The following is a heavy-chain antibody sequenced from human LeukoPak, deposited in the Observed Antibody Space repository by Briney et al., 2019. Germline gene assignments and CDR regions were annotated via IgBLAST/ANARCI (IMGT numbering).Heavy chain of an antibody. J-gene: IGHJ4*02. V-gene: IGHV1-46*01. D-gene: IGHD5-12*01. CDR2: INPSGGTT. CDR1: GYIFISYY. CDR3: ARALETDIADH. Sequence: ASVKVSCKASGYIFISYYMHWVRQALGQGLEWIGIINPSGGTTSYAQKFQGRVTMTWDTSTTTVYMQLSSLRSEDTAIYYCARALETDIADHWGQGTLVTVSS.